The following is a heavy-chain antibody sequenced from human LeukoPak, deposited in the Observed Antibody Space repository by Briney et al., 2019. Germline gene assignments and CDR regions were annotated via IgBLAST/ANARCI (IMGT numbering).Heavy chain of an antibody. Sequence: ASVKVSCKASGGTFSSYTISWVRQAPGQGLEWMGGIIPIFGTANYAQKFQGRVTITTDESTSTAYMELSSLRSDDTAVYYCARGSTYYYDSSGYDPDYWGQGTLVTVSS. CDR1: GGTFSSYT. V-gene: IGHV1-69*05. CDR2: IIPIFGTA. D-gene: IGHD3-22*01. J-gene: IGHJ4*02. CDR3: ARGSTYYYDSSGYDPDY.